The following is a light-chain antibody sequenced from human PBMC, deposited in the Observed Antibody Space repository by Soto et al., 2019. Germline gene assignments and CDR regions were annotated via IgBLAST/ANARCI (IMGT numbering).Light chain of an antibody. V-gene: IGLV2-14*01. CDR1: SSDVGGYNY. CDR2: EVS. J-gene: IGLJ2*01. CDR3: SSYTRSSTLV. Sequence: QSALTQPASVSGSPGQSITISCTGTSSDVGGYNYVSWYQQHPGKAPKLMIYEVSNRPSGVYNRFSGSKSGNTASLTISGLQAEDEADYYCSSYTRSSTLVFGGGTKLTVL.